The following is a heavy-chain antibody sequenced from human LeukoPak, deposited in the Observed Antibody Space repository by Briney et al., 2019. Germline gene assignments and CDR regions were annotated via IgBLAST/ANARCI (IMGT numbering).Heavy chain of an antibody. CDR3: ARRYYYDLGSYHGAWFDP. CDR2: IYPGDSDT. V-gene: IGHV5-51*01. D-gene: IGHD3-10*01. CDR1: GYSFTTYW. Sequence: GESLKISCKGSGYSFTTYWIGWVRQMPGKGLEWMGIIYPGDSDTKYSPSFRGQVTISADKSISTAYLQWSSLKASDTAMYYCARRYYYDLGSYHGAWFDPWGQGTLVTVSS. J-gene: IGHJ5*02.